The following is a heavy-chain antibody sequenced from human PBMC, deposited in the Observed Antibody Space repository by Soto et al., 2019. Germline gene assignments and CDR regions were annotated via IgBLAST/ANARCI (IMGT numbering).Heavy chain of an antibody. D-gene: IGHD4-17*01. V-gene: IGHV3-66*01. CDR1: GFSVSINY. CDR3: AGDSTDGDFVDAFDV. CDR2: IYSGGTT. J-gene: IGHJ3*01. Sequence: ELQLVESGGGLVQPGGSLRLSCAASGFSVSINYVNWVRQAPGKGLEWVSVIYSGGTTHYADSVKGRFTISRDTSKNTLYLQMNSLRVEYTAVYYCAGDSTDGDFVDAFDVWGQGTMVTVSS.